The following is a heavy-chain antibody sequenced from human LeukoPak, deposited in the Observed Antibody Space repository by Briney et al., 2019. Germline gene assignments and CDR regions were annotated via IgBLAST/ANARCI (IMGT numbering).Heavy chain of an antibody. D-gene: IGHD2-15*01. V-gene: IGHV3-53*05. CDR1: GFTVSSNY. CDR3: AKVMPPGRIRFYSYYMDV. J-gene: IGHJ6*03. Sequence: GGSLRLSCAASGFTVSSNYMSWVRQPPGKGREWVSVIYSGGSTYYADSAKGRFTISRDKSKNTLSLQMNGLRVEDTAVYYCAKVMPPGRIRFYSYYMDVWGKGTTVTV. CDR2: IYSGGST.